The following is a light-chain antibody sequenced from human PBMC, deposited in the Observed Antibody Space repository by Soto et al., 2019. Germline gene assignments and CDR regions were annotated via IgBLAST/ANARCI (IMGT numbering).Light chain of an antibody. CDR1: QSVISSY. J-gene: IGKJ4*01. CDR3: QQYGKSPLT. Sequence: EIVLTQSPGTLSLSPGERATLSCRASQSVISSYLAWYQQKAGQAPRLLIYGASNRTTGIPDRFSGSGSGTDFTLTISRLELEDFAVYYCQQYGKSPLTFGGGTKVEIK. V-gene: IGKV3-20*01. CDR2: GAS.